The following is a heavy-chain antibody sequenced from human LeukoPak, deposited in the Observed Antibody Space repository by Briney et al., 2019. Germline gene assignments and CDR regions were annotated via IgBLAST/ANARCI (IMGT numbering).Heavy chain of an antibody. CDR1: GVTISSYG. CDR2: IYHSSNT. D-gene: IGHD5-12*01. Sequence: GSLRLSCAVSGVTISSYGMHWIRQLPGKGQGWVGYIYHSSNTYYNPSLESRVTMSIATTNNRFSLKLNSVTATDTAVYYCARDTRIEWLRFLDYWGQGTLVTVSS. J-gene: IGHJ4*02. V-gene: IGHV4-59*12. CDR3: ARDTRIEWLRFLDY.